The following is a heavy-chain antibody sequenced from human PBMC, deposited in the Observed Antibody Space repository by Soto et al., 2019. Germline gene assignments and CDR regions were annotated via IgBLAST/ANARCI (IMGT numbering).Heavy chain of an antibody. CDR3: ARDWRINDAFDI. J-gene: IGHJ3*02. D-gene: IGHD2-15*01. CDR2: IYSGGST. V-gene: IGHV3-66*01. Sequence: EVQLVESGGGLVQPGGSLRLSCAASGFTVSSNYMSWVRQAPGKGLEWVSVIYSGGSTYYADSVKGRFTISRDNSKNTLYLQMNSLRAEDTAVYYCARDWRINDAFDIWDQGTMVTVSS. CDR1: GFTVSSNY.